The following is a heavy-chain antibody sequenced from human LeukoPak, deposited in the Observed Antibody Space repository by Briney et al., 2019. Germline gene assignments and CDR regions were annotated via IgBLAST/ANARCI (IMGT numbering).Heavy chain of an antibody. CDR3: ARGGYSRWFDP. V-gene: IGHV4-30-4*01. Sequence: PSETLSLTCTVSGDSINSLDLWSWVRPPPGKGLEWIGYIYYSGSTYYNPSLKSRVTISVDTSKNQFSLKLSSVTAADTAVYYCARGGYSRWFDPWGQGTLVTVSS. CDR2: IYYSGST. D-gene: IGHD6-13*01. CDR1: GDSINSLDL. J-gene: IGHJ5*02.